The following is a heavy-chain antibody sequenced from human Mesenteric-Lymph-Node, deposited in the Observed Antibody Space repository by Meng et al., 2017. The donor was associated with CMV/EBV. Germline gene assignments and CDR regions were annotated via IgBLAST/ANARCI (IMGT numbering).Heavy chain of an antibody. CDR1: GFTFNTYW. J-gene: IGHJ4*02. CDR3: ARDPYTAMVTSY. CDR2: IDSDRNNT. D-gene: IGHD5-18*01. V-gene: IGHV3-74*01. Sequence: GGSLRLSCAASGFTFNTYWMHWVRQVPGKGLVWVSRIDSDRNNTVYADSVRGRFTISGDNAKNSLYLQMNSLRAEDTAVYYCARDPYTAMVTSYWGQGTLVTVSS.